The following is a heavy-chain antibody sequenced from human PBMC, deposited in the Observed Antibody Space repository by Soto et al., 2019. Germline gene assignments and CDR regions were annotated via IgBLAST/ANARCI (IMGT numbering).Heavy chain of an antibody. V-gene: IGHV5-10-1*01. CDR1: GYTFTSCW. Sequence: GESLKISCKGSGYTFTSCWITWVRQMPGKGLEWMGRIDPSDSSTNYSPSFEGHVTISADRSISTAYLQWSSLKASDTAMYYCASHSSGWPSGSMDVWRQGTTVTVSS. CDR3: ASHSSGWPSGSMDV. CDR2: IDPSDSST. D-gene: IGHD6-19*01. J-gene: IGHJ6*02.